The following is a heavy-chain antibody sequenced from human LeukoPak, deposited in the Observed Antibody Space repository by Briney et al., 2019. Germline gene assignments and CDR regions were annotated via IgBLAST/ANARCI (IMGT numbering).Heavy chain of an antibody. J-gene: IGHJ3*02. Sequence: GGSLRLSCAASGFTVSSNYMSWVRQAPGKGLEWVSVIYSGGSTYYADSVKGRFTISRDNSKNTLYLQMNSLRAEDTAVYYCARERYCSGGSCYSKDAFDIWGQGTMVTVSS. V-gene: IGHV3-53*01. CDR3: ARERYCSGGSCYSKDAFDI. D-gene: IGHD2-15*01. CDR1: GFTVSSNY. CDR2: IYSGGST.